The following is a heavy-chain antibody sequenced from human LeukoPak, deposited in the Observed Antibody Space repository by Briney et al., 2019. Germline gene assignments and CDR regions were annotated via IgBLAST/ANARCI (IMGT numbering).Heavy chain of an antibody. Sequence: SETLSLTCTVSGGSISSGGYYWSWIRQHPGKGLEWIGYICYSGSTYYNPSLKSRVTISVDTSKNQFSLKLSSVTAADTAVYYCASNTYYYDSSGYYSEAFDIWGQGTMVTVSS. CDR3: ASNTYYYDSSGYYSEAFDI. V-gene: IGHV4-31*03. CDR2: ICYSGST. D-gene: IGHD3-22*01. J-gene: IGHJ3*02. CDR1: GGSISSGGYY.